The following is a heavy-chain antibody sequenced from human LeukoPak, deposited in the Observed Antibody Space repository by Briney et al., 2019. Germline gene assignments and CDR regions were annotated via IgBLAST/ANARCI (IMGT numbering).Heavy chain of an antibody. J-gene: IGHJ5*02. D-gene: IGHD3-3*01. V-gene: IGHV1-2*02. Sequence: EASVKVSCKASGYTFTGYYMHWVRQAPGQGLEWMGWINPNSGGTNYAQKFQGRVTMTRDTSISTAYMELSRLRSDDTAVYYCASTESYYDFWSGYSWGQGTLVTVSS. CDR1: GYTFTGYY. CDR3: ASTESYYDFWSGYS. CDR2: INPNSGGT.